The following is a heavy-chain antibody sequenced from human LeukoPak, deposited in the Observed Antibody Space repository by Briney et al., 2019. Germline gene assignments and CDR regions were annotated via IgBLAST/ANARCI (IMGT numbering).Heavy chain of an antibody. CDR3: ASPNNYCSSTSCPPPL. J-gene: IGHJ4*02. D-gene: IGHD2-2*01. CDR1: GFTFSSYS. V-gene: IGHV3-48*04. CDR2: ISSSSSTI. Sequence: PGGSLRLSCAASGFTFSSYSMNWVRQAPGKGLEWVSYISSSSSTIYYADSVKGRFTISRDNAKNSLYLQMNSLRAEDTAVYYCASPNNYCSSTSCPPPLWGQGTLVTVSS.